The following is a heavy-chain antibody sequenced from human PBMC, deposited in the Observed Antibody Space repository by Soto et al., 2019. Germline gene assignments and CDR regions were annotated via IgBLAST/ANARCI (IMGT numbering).Heavy chain of an antibody. CDR3: GRGRYGHY. CDR2: ISAHNGNT. D-gene: IGHD1-1*01. V-gene: IGHV1-18*01. CDR1: GYGFTTYG. J-gene: IGHJ4*02. Sequence: QVHLVQSGAEVKKPGASVKVSCKGSGYGFTTYGITWVRQAPGQGLEWMAWISAHNGNTNYAQKLQGRVTETRDKSTSTAYMAVSSLRSDDTAVYYWGRGRYGHYWGQGALVTVSS.